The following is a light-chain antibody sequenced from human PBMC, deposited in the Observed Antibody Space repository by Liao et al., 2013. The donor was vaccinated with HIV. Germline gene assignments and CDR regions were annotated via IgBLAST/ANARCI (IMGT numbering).Light chain of an antibody. CDR3: QVWDINSDQDVV. J-gene: IGLJ2*01. Sequence: SYVLTQPPSVSVAPGATARITCGENNIGSKTVNWYQLKPGQAPVLVIYYDSSRPSEIPDRFSGSNSGNTATLTISGVETGDEADYYCQVWDINSDQDVVFGGGTELTVL. V-gene: IGLV3-21*01. CDR1: NIGSKT. CDR2: YDS.